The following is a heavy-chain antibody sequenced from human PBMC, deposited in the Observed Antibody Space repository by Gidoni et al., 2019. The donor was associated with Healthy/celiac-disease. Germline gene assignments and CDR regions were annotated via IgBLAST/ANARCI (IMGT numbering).Heavy chain of an antibody. CDR3: TRRGYSSSWVPDYYYYYMDV. Sequence: EVQLVESGGGLVQPGRSLRLSCPASGFTFGDYAMSWVRQAPGKGLEWVGCIRSKAYGGTTEYAASVKGRFTISRDDSKSIAYLQMNSLKTEDTAVYYCTRRGYSSSWVPDYYYYYMDVWGKGTTVTVSS. D-gene: IGHD6-6*01. V-gene: IGHV3-49*04. CDR2: IRSKAYGGTT. J-gene: IGHJ6*03. CDR1: GFTFGDYA.